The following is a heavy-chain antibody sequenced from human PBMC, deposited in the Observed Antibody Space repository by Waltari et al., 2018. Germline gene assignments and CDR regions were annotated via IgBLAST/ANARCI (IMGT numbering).Heavy chain of an antibody. D-gene: IGHD1-26*01. CDR1: GFHFKRSE. CDR2: ISTSGNSA. CDR3: ARRSRFSGSPLGH. J-gene: IGHJ1*01. Sequence: EVQLVESGGGLVQPGGSLRLSCATSGFHFKRSEMNWVRQAPGKGLEWVSYISTSGNSANYADSVKGRFSISRDNAKNSVDLQMNSLRAEDTAVYYCARRSRFSGSPLGHWGQGSLVIVSS. V-gene: IGHV3-48*03.